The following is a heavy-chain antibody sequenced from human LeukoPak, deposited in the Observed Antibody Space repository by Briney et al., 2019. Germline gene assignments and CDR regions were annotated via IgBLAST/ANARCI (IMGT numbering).Heavy chain of an antibody. CDR2: ISAYNGNT. D-gene: IGHD3-22*01. Sequence: ASVKVSCKASGYTFTSYGISWVRQAPGQGLGWMGWISAYNGNTNYAQKLQGRVTMTTDTSTSTAYMELRSLRSDDTAVYYCARAGYYDSSGYTNFDYWGRGTLVTVSS. V-gene: IGHV1-18*01. J-gene: IGHJ4*02. CDR1: GYTFTSYG. CDR3: ARAGYYDSSGYTNFDY.